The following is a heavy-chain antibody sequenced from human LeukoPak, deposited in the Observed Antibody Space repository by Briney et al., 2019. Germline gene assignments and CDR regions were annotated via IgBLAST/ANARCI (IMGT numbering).Heavy chain of an antibody. J-gene: IGHJ4*02. Sequence: PSETLSLSCTLSGGSISSSGYYWGWIRQPPGQGLELLGRVYYSGSTYYNPSLKSRVTISVDTSKNQISLKLSSVTAADTAVYYCARHLRGFATFYFDDWGQGAMVTVSS. V-gene: IGHV4-39*01. CDR3: ARHLRGFATFYFDD. CDR1: GGSISSSGYY. D-gene: IGHD5-12*01. CDR2: VYYSGST.